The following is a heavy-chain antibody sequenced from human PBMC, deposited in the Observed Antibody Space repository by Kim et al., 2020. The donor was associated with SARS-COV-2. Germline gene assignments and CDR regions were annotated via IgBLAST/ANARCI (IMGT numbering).Heavy chain of an antibody. J-gene: IGHJ4*02. CDR3: ARDTDYDSSGYYRTPVDY. D-gene: IGHD3-22*01. V-gene: IGHV4-39*07. Sequence: KGAVTISVDTSKNQFSLKLSSVTAADTAVYYCARDTDYDSSGYYRTPVDYWGQGTLVTVSS.